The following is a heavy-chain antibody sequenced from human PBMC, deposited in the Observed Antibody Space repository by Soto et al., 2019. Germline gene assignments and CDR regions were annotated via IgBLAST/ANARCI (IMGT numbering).Heavy chain of an antibody. CDR2: ISSSSSYI. D-gene: IGHD2-15*01. J-gene: IGHJ4*02. Sequence: EVQLVESGGGLVKPGGSLRLSCAASGFTFSSYNMNWVRQAPGKGLEWVSSISSSSSYIYYADSVKGRFTISRDNAKNSLYLQMNSLRAEDTAVYYCARDRTGSVVTPDYWGQGTLVTVSS. CDR3: ARDRTGSVVTPDY. V-gene: IGHV3-21*01. CDR1: GFTFSSYN.